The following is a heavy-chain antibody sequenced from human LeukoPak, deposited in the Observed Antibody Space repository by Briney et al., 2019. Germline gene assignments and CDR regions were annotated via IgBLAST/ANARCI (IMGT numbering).Heavy chain of an antibody. V-gene: IGHV1-3*01. CDR1: GYTFTSYA. Sequence: ASVKVSCKASGYTFTSYAMHWVRQAPGQRLEWMGWINAGNGNTKYSQKFQGRVTITRDTSASTAYMELSSLRSEDTAVYYCARDLYSGYDMTRECYYYYGMDVWGKGTTVTVSS. CDR2: INAGNGNT. J-gene: IGHJ6*04. CDR3: ARDLYSGYDMTRECYYYYGMDV. D-gene: IGHD5-12*01.